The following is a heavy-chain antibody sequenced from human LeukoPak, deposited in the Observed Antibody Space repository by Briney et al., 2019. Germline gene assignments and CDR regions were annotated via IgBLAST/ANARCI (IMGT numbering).Heavy chain of an antibody. CDR3: TRGSGYSYGYRPPFYYYMDV. D-gene: IGHD5-18*01. Sequence: PGGSLRLSCAPSGITFSNYSMNWVRQAPGKGLEWVSYISSSGRTIYYADSVKGRLTISRDNAKNSLYLQMNSLRAEDTAVYYCTRGSGYSYGYRPPFYYYMDVWGKGTTVTVSS. J-gene: IGHJ6*03. V-gene: IGHV3-48*01. CDR1: GITFSNYS. CDR2: ISSSGRTI.